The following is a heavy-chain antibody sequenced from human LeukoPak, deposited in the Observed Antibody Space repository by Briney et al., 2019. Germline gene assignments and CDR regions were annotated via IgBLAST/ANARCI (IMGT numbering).Heavy chain of an antibody. CDR2: ISDSGKT. V-gene: IGHV4-59*08. J-gene: IGHJ4*02. CDR3: ARFLWSGYWFDY. Sequence: SETLSLTCTVSGVSMSNYYWSWIRQPPGKGLEWIGCISDSGKTNYNPSLRSRVTISVDTSKNQFSLKVSSVTAADTAVYYCARFLWSGYWFDYWGQGTLVTVSS. CDR1: GVSMSNYY. D-gene: IGHD3-3*01.